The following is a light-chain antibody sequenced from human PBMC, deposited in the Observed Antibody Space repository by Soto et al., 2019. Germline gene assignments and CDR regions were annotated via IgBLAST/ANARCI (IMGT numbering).Light chain of an antibody. Sequence: AIQMTQSPSSLSASAGDSVTITCRASQGIRSDLSWYQQIPGKAPKLLIYDASHLETGVPSRFSGSGSGTHFSLAIRGLQPEDSANYFCLQHYSCPRTFGQGTRLEIK. CDR1: QGIRSD. CDR3: LQHYSCPRT. V-gene: IGKV1-6*01. CDR2: DAS. J-gene: IGKJ2*01.